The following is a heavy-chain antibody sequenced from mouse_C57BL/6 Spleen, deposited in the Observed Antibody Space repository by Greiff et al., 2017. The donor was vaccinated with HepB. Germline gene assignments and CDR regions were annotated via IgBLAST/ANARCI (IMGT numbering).Heavy chain of an antibody. V-gene: IGHV1-52*01. J-gene: IGHJ4*01. CDR1: GYTFTSYW. CDR3: ARRATVAPAMDY. CDR2: IDPSDSET. D-gene: IGHD1-1*01. Sequence: QVQLQQPGAELVRPGSSVKLSCKASGYTFTSYWMHWVKQRPIQGLEWTGNIDPSDSETHYNQKFKDKATLTVDKSSSTAYMQLSSLTSEDSAVYYCARRATVAPAMDYWGQGTSVTVSS.